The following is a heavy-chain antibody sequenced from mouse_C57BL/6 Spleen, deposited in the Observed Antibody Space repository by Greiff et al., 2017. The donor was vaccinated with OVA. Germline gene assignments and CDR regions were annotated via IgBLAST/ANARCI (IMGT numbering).Heavy chain of an antibody. J-gene: IGHJ4*01. CDR1: GYAFSSSW. CDR3: ARSILYYAMDY. V-gene: IGHV1-82*01. CDR2: IYPGDGDT. Sequence: VQLQQSGPELVKPGASVKISCKASGYAFSSSWMNWVKQGPGKGLEWIGRIYPGDGDTNYNGKFKGKATLTADKSSSTAYMQLSSLTSEDSAVYFCARSILYYAMDYWGQGTSVTVSS.